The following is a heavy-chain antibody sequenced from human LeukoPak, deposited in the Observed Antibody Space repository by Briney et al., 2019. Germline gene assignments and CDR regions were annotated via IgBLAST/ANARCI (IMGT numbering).Heavy chain of an antibody. D-gene: IGHD5-24*01. CDR1: GFTFSNYW. CDR3: ARDPSSTIPLLTLDY. CDR2: IKEDGSET. Sequence: LSGGSLRLSCAASGFTFSNYWMSWVRQAPGKGPEWMGNIKEDGSETYYVDSVKGRFTISRDNAQNSLYLHMHSLRVEDTAVYYCARDPSSTIPLLTLDYWGQGTLVTVSS. V-gene: IGHV3-7*03. J-gene: IGHJ4*02.